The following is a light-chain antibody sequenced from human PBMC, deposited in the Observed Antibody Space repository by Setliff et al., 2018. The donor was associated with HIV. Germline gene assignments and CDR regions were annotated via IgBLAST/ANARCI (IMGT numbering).Light chain of an antibody. CDR1: SSNIGNNY. J-gene: IGLJ2*01. Sequence: QSVLTQPPSVSATPGQTVTMSCSGSSSNIGNNYVYWYQQLPGMAPKLLIYRNNQRPSDVPERFSGSKSGTSASLAISGLQSEDEADYYCAAWDDLSSPDVQFGGGTKATV. CDR2: RNN. CDR3: AAWDDLSSPDVQ. V-gene: IGLV1-47*01.